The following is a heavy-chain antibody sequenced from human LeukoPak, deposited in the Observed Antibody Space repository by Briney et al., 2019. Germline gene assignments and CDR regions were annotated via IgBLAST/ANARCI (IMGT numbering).Heavy chain of an antibody. Sequence: GGSLRLSCAASGFTFSSYSMNWVRQAPGKGLEWVSSISSSSSYIYYADSVKGRFTISRDNAKNSLYLQMNSLRAEDTAAYYCARLRIPGGFDPWGQGTLVTVSS. D-gene: IGHD5-18*01. V-gene: IGHV3-21*01. CDR2: ISSSSSYI. J-gene: IGHJ5*02. CDR3: ARLRIPGGFDP. CDR1: GFTFSSYS.